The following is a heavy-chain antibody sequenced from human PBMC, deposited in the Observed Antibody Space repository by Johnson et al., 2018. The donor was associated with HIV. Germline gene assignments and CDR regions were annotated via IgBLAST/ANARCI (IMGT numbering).Heavy chain of an antibody. Sequence: VQLVESGGGVVQPGRSLRLSCAASGFTFSSYAMHWVRQAPGKGLEWVGRIKRKIDGGTTDYAAPVKGRFTISRDDSKNTLYLQMNSLKTEDTAVYYCTPLMDAFDIWGQGTMVT. J-gene: IGHJ3*02. CDR2: IKRKIDGGTT. CDR1: GFTFSSYA. V-gene: IGHV3-15*01. CDR3: TPLMDAFDI. D-gene: IGHD3-9*01.